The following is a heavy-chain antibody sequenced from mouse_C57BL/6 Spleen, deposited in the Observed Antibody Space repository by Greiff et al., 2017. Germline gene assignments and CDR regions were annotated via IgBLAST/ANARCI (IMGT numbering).Heavy chain of an antibody. CDR2: INPSSGYT. CDR1: GYTFTSYW. CDR3: ARGGSSLWYFDV. V-gene: IGHV1-7*01. J-gene: IGHJ1*03. D-gene: IGHD1-1*01. Sequence: QVQLKQSGAELAKPGASVKLSCKASGYTFTSYWMHWVKQRPGQGLEWIGYINPSSGYTKYNQKFKDKDTLTADKSSSTAYMQLSRLTYEDSAVYDCARGGSSLWYFDVWGTGTTVTVSS.